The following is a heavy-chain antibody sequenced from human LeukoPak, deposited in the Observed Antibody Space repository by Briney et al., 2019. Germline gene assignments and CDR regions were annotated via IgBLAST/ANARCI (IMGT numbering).Heavy chain of an antibody. V-gene: IGHV3-23*01. J-gene: IGHJ3*02. D-gene: IGHD4-17*01. CDR1: GFSFHSYA. CDR3: ARVIDYGALDACGI. CDR2: ISGSGVST. Sequence: GGSLRLSCAASGFSFHSYAMSWVRQAPGKGLEWVSGISGSGVSTHYADSVKGRLTVSRDNPKNTLYAQMNSLRAEDTAVYFCARVIDYGALDACGIWGQGTMVTVSS.